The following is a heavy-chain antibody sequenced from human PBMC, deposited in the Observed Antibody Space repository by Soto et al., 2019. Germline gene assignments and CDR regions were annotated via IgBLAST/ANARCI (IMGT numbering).Heavy chain of an antibody. CDR1: GFTFSNYA. Sequence: HPGGFLRLSCAASGFTFSNYAMPWVRQAPGKGLEWVSAISGSGGNTYYTDSVKGRFTISRDHSKNTLYLQMHSLRAEDTAVYYCARGGWGTVLDYWGQGTLVTVSS. CDR2: ISGSGGNT. V-gene: IGHV3-23*01. J-gene: IGHJ4*02. D-gene: IGHD7-27*01. CDR3: ARGGWGTVLDY.